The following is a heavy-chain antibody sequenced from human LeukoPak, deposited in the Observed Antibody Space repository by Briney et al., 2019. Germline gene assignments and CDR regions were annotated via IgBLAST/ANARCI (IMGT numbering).Heavy chain of an antibody. J-gene: IGHJ3*02. V-gene: IGHV4-39*07. CDR3: ARDVDTAMDNAFDI. Sequence: KPSETLSLTCTVSGGSISSTSYYWGWIRQPPGKGLEWIGGIYYSGSTYYNPSLKSRVTISVDTSKNQFSLKLSSGTAADTVVYYCARDVDTAMDNAFDIWGQGTMVTVSS. CDR1: GGSISSTSYY. CDR2: IYYSGST. D-gene: IGHD5-18*01.